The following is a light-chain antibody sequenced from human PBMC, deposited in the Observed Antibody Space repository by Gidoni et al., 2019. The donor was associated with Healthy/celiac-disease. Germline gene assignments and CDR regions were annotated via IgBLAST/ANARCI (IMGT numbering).Light chain of an antibody. J-gene: IGKJ1*01. CDR1: QGISSY. CDR2: AAS. V-gene: IGKV1-8*01. CDR3: QQYYSYPRT. Sequence: IRITQSPSSLSASTGDRVTITCRASQGISSYLAWYQQKPGKAPKLLIYAASTLQSGVPSRFSGSGSGTDFTLTISCLQSEDFATYYCQQYYSYPRTFGQGTKVEIK.